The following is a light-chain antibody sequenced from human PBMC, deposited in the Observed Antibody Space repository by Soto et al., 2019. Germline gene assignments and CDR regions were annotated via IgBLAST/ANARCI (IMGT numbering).Light chain of an antibody. J-gene: IGKJ3*01. CDR1: QGISSA. CDR3: QQFNSYPLT. CDR2: DAS. Sequence: AIQLTQSPSSLSASVGDRVTITCRASQGISSALAWYQQKPGTAPKLLIYDASSLESGVPSRFSGSGSGTDFTLTISSLQPEDFATYYGQQFNSYPLTFGPGTKVDIK. V-gene: IGKV1-13*02.